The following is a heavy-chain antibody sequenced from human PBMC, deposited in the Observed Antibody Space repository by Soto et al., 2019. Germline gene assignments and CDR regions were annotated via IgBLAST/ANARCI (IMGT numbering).Heavy chain of an antibody. V-gene: IGHV3-11*05. CDR3: AREQSGYYYYYGMDV. CDR2: ISSSSSYT. CDR1: GFTFSDYY. J-gene: IGHJ6*02. Sequence: QVQLVESGGGLVKPGGSLRLSCAASGFTFSDYYMSWIRQAPGKGLEWVSYISSSSSYTNYADSVKGRFTISRDNAKNSLYLQMNSLRAEDTAVYYCAREQSGYYYYYGMDVWGQGTTVTVSS. D-gene: IGHD1-26*01.